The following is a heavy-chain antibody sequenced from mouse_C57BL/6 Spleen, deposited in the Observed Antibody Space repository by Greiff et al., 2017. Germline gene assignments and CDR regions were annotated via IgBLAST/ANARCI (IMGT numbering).Heavy chain of an antibody. Sequence: EVQLVESGGGLVQPKGSLKLSCAASGFSFNTYAMNWVRQAPGKGLEWVARIRSKSNNYATYYADSVKDRFTISRDDSESMLYLQMNNLKTEDTAMYYCVRRGGYDSYYYAMDYWGQGTSVTVSS. CDR2: IRSKSNNYAT. J-gene: IGHJ4*01. D-gene: IGHD2-4*01. CDR3: VRRGGYDSYYYAMDY. V-gene: IGHV10-1*01. CDR1: GFSFNTYA.